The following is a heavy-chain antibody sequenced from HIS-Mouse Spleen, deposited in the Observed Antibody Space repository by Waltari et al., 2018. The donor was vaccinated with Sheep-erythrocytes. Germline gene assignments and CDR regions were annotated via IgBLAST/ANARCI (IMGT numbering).Heavy chain of an antibody. Sequence: QVQLVQSGAEVKKPGSSVKVSCKASGGTFSSYAISWVRQAPGQGLEWMGRIIPSLGIPNYARKFQGRVTITADKSTSTAYMELSSLRSEDTAVYYCAQTGATTPHCDYWGQGTLVTVSS. D-gene: IGHD1-26*01. CDR2: IIPSLGIP. V-gene: IGHV1-69*04. CDR1: GGTFSSYA. CDR3: AQTGATTPHCDY. J-gene: IGHJ4*02.